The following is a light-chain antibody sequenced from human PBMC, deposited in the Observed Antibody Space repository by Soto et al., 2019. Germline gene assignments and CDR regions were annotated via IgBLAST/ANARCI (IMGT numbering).Light chain of an antibody. V-gene: IGLV4-69*01. CDR2: LNSDGSH. J-gene: IGLJ3*02. Sequence: QLVLTQSPSASASLGASVKLTCTLSSGHSSYAVAWHQQRPEKGPRYLMNLNSDGSHSKGDGIPDRFSGSSSGAERFLTISSLQSEDEADYSCQTWGTGIQVFGGGTKLTVL. CDR1: SGHSSYA. CDR3: QTWGTGIQV.